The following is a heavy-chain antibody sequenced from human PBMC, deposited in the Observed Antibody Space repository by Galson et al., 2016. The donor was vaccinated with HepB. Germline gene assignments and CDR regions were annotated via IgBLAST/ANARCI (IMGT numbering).Heavy chain of an antibody. CDR3: ASSVREFTYHSFDL. J-gene: IGHJ2*01. D-gene: IGHD3-10*01. CDR1: GGSISSGNYY. Sequence: TLSLTCTVSGGSISSGNYYWSWIRQLPGKGLEWIGHVYCSGSAYHNPSLKSRAYISIDTSKSQFFLKLTSVTAADTALYYCASSVREFTYHSFDLWGRGTLVSVSS. CDR2: VYCSGSA. V-gene: IGHV4-31*03.